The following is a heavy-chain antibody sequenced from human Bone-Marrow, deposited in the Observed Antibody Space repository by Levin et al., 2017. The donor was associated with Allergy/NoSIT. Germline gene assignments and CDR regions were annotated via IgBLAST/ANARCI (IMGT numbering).Heavy chain of an antibody. V-gene: IGHV3-23*01. Sequence: QSGGSLRLSCEVSGFSFNSYAMNWVRQAPGKRLEWVSSISGLGPNTYYADSVKGRFTISRDSSKNTLYLQMDSLRAEDTAVYYCAKGFTIYYYYTGMYVWGQGTTVTVSS. D-gene: IGHD3-10*01. CDR3: AKGFTIYYYYTGMYV. CDR1: GFSFNSYA. J-gene: IGHJ6*01. CDR2: ISGLGPNT.